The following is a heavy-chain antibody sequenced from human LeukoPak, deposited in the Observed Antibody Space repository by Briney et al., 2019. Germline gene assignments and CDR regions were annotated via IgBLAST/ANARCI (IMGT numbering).Heavy chain of an antibody. CDR1: GFTFSSYS. Sequence: PGGSLRLSCAASGFTFSSYSMNWVRQAPGRGLEWVSYIRSTPNTIYYADSVKGRFTISRDNAKNSMYLQMNSLRAEDTAVYYCARDGRYSSSWHQYYYYMDVWGKGTTVTVSS. J-gene: IGHJ6*03. D-gene: IGHD6-13*01. CDR2: IRSTPNTI. V-gene: IGHV3-48*01. CDR3: ARDGRYSSSWHQYYYYMDV.